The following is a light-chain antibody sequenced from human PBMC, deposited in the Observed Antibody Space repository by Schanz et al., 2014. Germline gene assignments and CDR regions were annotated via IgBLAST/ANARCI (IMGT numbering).Light chain of an antibody. V-gene: IGLV2-14*02. CDR3: QSYDSSLSGSV. CDR1: SSDVGSTYL. Sequence: QSALTQPASVSGSPGQSITISCTGTSSDVGSTYLVSWYQHHPGQAPKLMILGGSIRPSGVSNRFSGSKSGNTASLTISGLQAEDEADYYCQSYDSSLSGSVFGGGTKLTVL. J-gene: IGLJ3*02. CDR2: GGS.